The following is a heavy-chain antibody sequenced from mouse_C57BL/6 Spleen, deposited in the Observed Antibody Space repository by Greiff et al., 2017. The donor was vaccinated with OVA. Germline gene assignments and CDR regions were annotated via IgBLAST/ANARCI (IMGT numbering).Heavy chain of an antibody. CDR3: VRSLGYGGYFDV. CDR2: IRSKSSNYAT. V-gene: IGHV10-3*01. D-gene: IGHD1-1*01. Sequence: EVQGVESGGGLVQPKGSLKLSCAASGFTFNTYAMHWVRQAPGKGLEWVARIRSKSSNYATYYADSVKDRFTISRDVSQSMLYLQMNNLKTEDTAMYYCVRSLGYGGYFDVWGTGTTVTVSS. CDR1: GFTFNTYA. J-gene: IGHJ1*03.